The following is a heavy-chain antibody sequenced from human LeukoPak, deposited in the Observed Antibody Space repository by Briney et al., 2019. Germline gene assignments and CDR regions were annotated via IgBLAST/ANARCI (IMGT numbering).Heavy chain of an antibody. V-gene: IGHV5-10-1*01. D-gene: IGHD3-22*01. CDR1: GRSFSSYW. CDR3: ASPLEGGYLTDAFDI. J-gene: IGHJ3*02. CDR2: IDPSDSYT. Sequence: GESLKISCKGSGRSFSSYWITWVRQMPGKGLEWMGRIDPSDSYTNYSPSSQGHVTISADKSISTAYLQWSSLKASDTAMYYCASPLEGGYLTDAFDIWGQGTMVTVSS.